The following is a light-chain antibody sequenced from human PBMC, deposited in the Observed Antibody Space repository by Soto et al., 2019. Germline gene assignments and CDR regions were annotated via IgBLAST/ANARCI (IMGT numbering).Light chain of an antibody. J-gene: IGKJ2*03. CDR1: QGISSW. V-gene: IGKV1-12*02. Sequence: DIQMTQSPSSVSADVGDKVTITCRASQGISSWLAWYQQKTGTAPKLLLYAAMSLQSGVPSRFSGSGSGTEFTLTIHSLHPEDCATYYCQPANSFPSSFGQGTKVEI. CDR3: QPANSFPSS. CDR2: AAM.